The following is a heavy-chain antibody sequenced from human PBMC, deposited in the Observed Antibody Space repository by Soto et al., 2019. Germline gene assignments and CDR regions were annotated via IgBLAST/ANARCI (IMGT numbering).Heavy chain of an antibody. D-gene: IGHD3-10*01. CDR1: GGTFSSYA. CDR2: IIPIFGTA. J-gene: IGHJ6*02. CDR3: ARGRWYYYGSGGNYYYYGMDV. V-gene: IGHV1-69*13. Sequence: GASVKVSCKASGGTFSSYAISWVRQAPGQGLEWMGGIIPIFGTANYAQKFQGRVTITADESTSTAYMELSSLRSEDTAVYYCARGRWYYYGSGGNYYYYGMDVWGQGTTVTVSS.